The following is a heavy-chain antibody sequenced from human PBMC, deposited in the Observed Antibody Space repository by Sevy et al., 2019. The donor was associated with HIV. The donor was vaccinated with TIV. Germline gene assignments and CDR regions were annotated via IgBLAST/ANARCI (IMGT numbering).Heavy chain of an antibody. CDR1: GGSTSLYY. Sequence: SETLSLTCTVSGGSTSLYYWSWIRQPPGKGLEWIGYIYFTGSTDYNPSLKSRVTISLDTSQNPFSLKRTSVTAADTAVYYCARAPLISLDILGATSVFDSWGQGTPVTVSS. CDR3: ARAPLISLDILGATSVFDS. J-gene: IGHJ4*02. D-gene: IGHD1-26*01. CDR2: IYFTGST. V-gene: IGHV4-59*13.